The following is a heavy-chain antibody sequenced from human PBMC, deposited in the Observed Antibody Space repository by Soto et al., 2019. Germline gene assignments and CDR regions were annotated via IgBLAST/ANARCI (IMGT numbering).Heavy chain of an antibody. CDR1: AGSFSHYY. J-gene: IGHJ3*02. V-gene: IGHV4-34*01. Sequence: QVQQQPWGAGLLKPSETLSLTCTVYAGSFSHYYCNGIRQSPGKVRAWIGNIKHGGSSSYNPSLRSRVSISVDMSKKQFSLTLSSVTAADTAVYYCARGGRSDWQVALDIWGQGTMVPVSS. CDR3: ARGGRSDWQVALDI. D-gene: IGHD2-21*02. CDR2: IKHGGSS.